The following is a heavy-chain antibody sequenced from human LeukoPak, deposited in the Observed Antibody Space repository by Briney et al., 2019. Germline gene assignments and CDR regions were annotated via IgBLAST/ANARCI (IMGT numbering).Heavy chain of an antibody. CDR1: GGSISSSSYY. D-gene: IGHD6-6*01. J-gene: IGHJ6*03. CDR2: VFYTGNT. V-gene: IGHV4-39*07. Sequence: SETLSLTCTVSGGSISSSSYYWGWIRQPPGKGLEWLGSVFYTGNTYYNPSLKSRVTISVDTSKNQFSLKLSSVTAADTAVYYCATTRHYYYYMDVWGKGTTVTVSS. CDR3: ATTRHYYYYMDV.